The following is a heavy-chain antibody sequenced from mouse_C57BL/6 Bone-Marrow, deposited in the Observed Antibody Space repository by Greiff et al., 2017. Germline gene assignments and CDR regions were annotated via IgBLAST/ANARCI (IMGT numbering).Heavy chain of an antibody. D-gene: IGHD1-1*01. CDR3: AKNWDYGSSYWYFDV. V-gene: IGHV2-5*01. CDR2: IWRGGST. Sequence: VQLQQSGPGLVQPSQSLSITCTVSGFSLTSYGVHWVRQSPGKGLEWLGVIWRGGSTDYNAAFMSRLSITKDNSKSQVFFKMNSLQADDTAIYYCAKNWDYGSSYWYFDVWGTGTTVTVSS. J-gene: IGHJ1*03. CDR1: GFSLTSYG.